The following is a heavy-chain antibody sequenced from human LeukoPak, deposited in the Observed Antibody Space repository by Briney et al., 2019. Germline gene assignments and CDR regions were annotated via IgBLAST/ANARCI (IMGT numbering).Heavy chain of an antibody. D-gene: IGHD2-2*01. J-gene: IGHJ5*02. CDR2: ISGGGTTI. Sequence: GGSLRLSCAASGFTFSDYYMSWIRQAPGKGLEWVSYISGGGTTIYYADSVKGRFTISRDNAKNSLCLQMNSLRAEDTAVYYCARDGLPVALTSWGRGTLVTVTS. V-gene: IGHV3-11*04. CDR1: GFTFSDYY. CDR3: ARDGLPVALTS.